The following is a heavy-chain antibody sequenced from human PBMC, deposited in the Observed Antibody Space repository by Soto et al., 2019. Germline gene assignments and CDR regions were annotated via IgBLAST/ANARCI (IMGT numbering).Heavy chain of an antibody. CDR3: AGDRIFGVAHNWFDP. CDR2: INAGNGNT. CDR1: GYTFTSYA. J-gene: IGHJ5*02. Sequence: QVQLVQSGAEVKKPGASVKVSCKASGYTFTSYAMHWVRQAPGQRLEWMGWINAGNGNTKYSQKFQGRVTITRDTSAGTAYMELGSLRSEDTAVYYCAGDRIFGVAHNWFDPWGQGTLVTVSS. D-gene: IGHD3-3*01. V-gene: IGHV1-3*01.